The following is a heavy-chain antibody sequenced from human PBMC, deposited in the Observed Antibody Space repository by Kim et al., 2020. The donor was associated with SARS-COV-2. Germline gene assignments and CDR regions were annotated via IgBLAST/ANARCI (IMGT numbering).Heavy chain of an antibody. CDR3: AKGANFDWLPEGWFDP. CDR2: ISGSGGST. Sequence: GGSLRLSCAASGFTFSSYAMSWVRQAPGKGLEWVSAISGSGGSTYYADSVKGRFTISRDNSKNTLYLQMNSLRAEDTAVYYCAKGANFDWLPEGWFDPWGQGTLVTVSS. CDR1: GFTFSSYA. V-gene: IGHV3-23*01. D-gene: IGHD3-9*01. J-gene: IGHJ5*02.